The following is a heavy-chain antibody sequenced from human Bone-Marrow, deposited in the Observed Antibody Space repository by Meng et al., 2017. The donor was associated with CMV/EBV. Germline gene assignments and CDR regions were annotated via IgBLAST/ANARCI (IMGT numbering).Heavy chain of an antibody. CDR3: ARVPQGAAAYYYYGMDV. V-gene: IGHV1-2*02. Sequence: ASVKVSCKASGYTFTGYYMHSVRQAPGQGLEWMGWINPNSGGTNYAQKFQGRVTMTRDTSISTAYMELSRLRSDDTAVYYCARVPQGAAAYYYYGMDVWGQGTTVTVSS. J-gene: IGHJ6*02. D-gene: IGHD2-2*01. CDR1: GYTFTGYY. CDR2: INPNSGGT.